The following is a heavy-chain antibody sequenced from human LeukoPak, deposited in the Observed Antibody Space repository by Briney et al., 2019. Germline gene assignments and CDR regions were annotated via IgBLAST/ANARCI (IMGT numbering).Heavy chain of an antibody. V-gene: IGHV3-7*01. CDR2: INPGGNEI. J-gene: IGHJ4*02. CDR3: MCWGTDNH. D-gene: IGHD7-27*01. Sequence: GSLRLSCTFSGLTFRSYWMNWVRQAPGKGLEWVANINPGGNEIRSVDSVKGRSIISRDNAKNSLDLQMSSLRVEDTAVYYCMCWGTDNHWGQGILVTVSS. CDR1: GLTFRSYW.